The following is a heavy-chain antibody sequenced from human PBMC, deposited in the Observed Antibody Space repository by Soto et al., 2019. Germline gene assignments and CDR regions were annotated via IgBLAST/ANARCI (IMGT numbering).Heavy chain of an antibody. J-gene: IGHJ5*02. CDR2: TYYRSKWYN. CDR3: ARGRVGATKGGKNWFDP. CDR1: GDSFSSNSAA. V-gene: IGHV6-1*01. D-gene: IGHD1-26*01. Sequence: PSQTLSLTCAISGDSFSSNSAAWNWIRQSPSRGLEWLGRTYYRSKWYNDYAVSVKSRITINPDTSKNQFSLQLNSVTPEDTAVYYCARGRVGATKGGKNWFDPWGQGTLVTVSS.